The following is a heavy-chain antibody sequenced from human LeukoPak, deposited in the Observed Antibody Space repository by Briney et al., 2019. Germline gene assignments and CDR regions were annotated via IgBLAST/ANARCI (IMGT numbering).Heavy chain of an antibody. CDR1: GYTFTGYY. D-gene: IGHD3-10*01. CDR3: ARAPYYGSTIYYYYMDV. J-gene: IGHJ6*03. V-gene: IGHV1-8*02. Sequence: ASVKVSCKASGYTFTGYYMHWVRQAPGQGLEWMGWMNPNSGNTGYAQKFQGRVTMTRNTSISTAYMELSSLRSEDTAVYYCARAPYYGSTIYYYYMDVWGKGTTVTVSS. CDR2: MNPNSGNT.